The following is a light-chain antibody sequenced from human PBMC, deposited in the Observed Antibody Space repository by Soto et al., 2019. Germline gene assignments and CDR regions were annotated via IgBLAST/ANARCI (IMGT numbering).Light chain of an antibody. V-gene: IGLV2-14*01. CDR3: NSYAGGIIRFV. CDR1: SSDVGAYKY. Sequence: SALTQPASVSGSPGQSVTISCTGTSSDVGAYKYVSWYQQHPGKAPKLMIYEVSNRPSGVSNRFSGSKSGNTASLTISGLQADDEADYYCNSYAGGIIRFVFGTGTKVTVL. J-gene: IGLJ1*01. CDR2: EVS.